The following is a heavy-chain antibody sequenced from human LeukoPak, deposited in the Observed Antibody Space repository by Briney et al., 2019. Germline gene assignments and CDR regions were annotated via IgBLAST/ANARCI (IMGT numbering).Heavy chain of an antibody. V-gene: IGHV1-69*01. J-gene: IGHJ4*02. CDR1: VCTFSIYA. D-gene: IGHD3-22*01. Sequence: SVKVSYKASVCTFSIYAISWVRQAPGQGLEWMGGIIPIFGTANYAQKFQGRVTITADESTSTAYMELSSLRSEDTAVYYCARRTYYYDSSLDYWGQGTLVTVSS. CDR3: ARRTYYYDSSLDY. CDR2: IIPIFGTA.